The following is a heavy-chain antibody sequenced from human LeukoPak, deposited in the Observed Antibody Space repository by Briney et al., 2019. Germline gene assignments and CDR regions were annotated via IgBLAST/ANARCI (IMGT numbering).Heavy chain of an antibody. J-gene: IGHJ3*01. Sequence: SETLSLTCTVSGGSINSKSLYWGWIRQPPGKRWEWIGSVYYSGTTYYNPSLKSRLSVSIDTSKNRFHLTLKSVTAADMALYYCATSGDYEEFQTWGHGTMHIVSS. CDR1: GGSINSKSLY. CDR2: VYYSGTT. V-gene: IGHV4-39*06. D-gene: IGHD3-16*01. CDR3: ATSGDYEEFQT.